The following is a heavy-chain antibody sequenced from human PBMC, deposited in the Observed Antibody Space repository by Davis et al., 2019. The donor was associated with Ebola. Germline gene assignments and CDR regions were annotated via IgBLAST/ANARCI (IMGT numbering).Heavy chain of an antibody. D-gene: IGHD1-26*01. J-gene: IGHJ4*02. Sequence: GESLKISCAASGFTFSSYWMSWVRQAPGKGLEWVAVISYDGSNKYYADSVKGRFTISRDNSKNTLYLQMNSLRAEDTAVYYCARDIHYDFEWELPWTFDYWGQGTLVTVSS. CDR2: ISYDGSNK. CDR3: ARDIHYDFEWELPWTFDY. CDR1: GFTFSSYW. V-gene: IGHV3-30-3*01.